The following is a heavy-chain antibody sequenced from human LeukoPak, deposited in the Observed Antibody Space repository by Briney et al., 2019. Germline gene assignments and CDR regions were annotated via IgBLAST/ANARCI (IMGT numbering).Heavy chain of an antibody. CDR1: GYTFTGYY. CDR2: INPNSGGT. V-gene: IGHV1-2*02. CDR3: AREELLDLAYCGGDCYPADSDAFDI. Sequence: GASVTVSCKASGYTFTGYYMHWVRQAPGQGLEWMGWINPNSGGTNYAQKFQGRVTMTRDTSISTAYMELSRLRSDDTAVYYCAREELLDLAYCGGDCYPADSDAFDIWGQGTMVTVSS. D-gene: IGHD2-21*01. J-gene: IGHJ3*02.